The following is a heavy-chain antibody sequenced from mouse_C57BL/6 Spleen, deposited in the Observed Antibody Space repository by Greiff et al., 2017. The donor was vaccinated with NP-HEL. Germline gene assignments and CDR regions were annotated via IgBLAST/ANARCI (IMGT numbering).Heavy chain of an antibody. CDR3: ARSPSYDYAWFAY. J-gene: IGHJ3*01. V-gene: IGHV1-55*01. Sequence: VQLQQPGAELVKPGASVKMSCKASGYTFTSYWITWVKQRPGQGLEWIGDIYPGSGSTNYNEKFKSKATLTVDTSSSTAYMQLSSLTSEDSAVYYCARSPSYDYAWFAYWGQGTLVTVSA. D-gene: IGHD2-4*01. CDR1: GYTFTSYW. CDR2: IYPGSGST.